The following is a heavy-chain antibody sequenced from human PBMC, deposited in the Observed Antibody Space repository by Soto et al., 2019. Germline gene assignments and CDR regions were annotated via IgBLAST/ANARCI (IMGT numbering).Heavy chain of an antibody. CDR2: ISGSDGKT. V-gene: IGHV3-23*04. CDR3: AKWSYLDY. CDR1: GFSFASFA. Sequence: DVRLAESGGALVQPGGSLSLSCTTPGFSFASFALTWVRQAPGKGLEWGATISGSDGKTYYADSVKGRFSISRDTSRNTLYLQMNSLRADDTAIYYCAKWSYLDYWGQGTRVTVSS. D-gene: IGHD3-3*01. J-gene: IGHJ4*02.